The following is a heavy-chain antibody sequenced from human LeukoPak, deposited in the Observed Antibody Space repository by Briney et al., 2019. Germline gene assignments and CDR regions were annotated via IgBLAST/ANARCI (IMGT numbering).Heavy chain of an antibody. D-gene: IGHD3-10*01. J-gene: IGHJ4*02. CDR1: GYTFTGYY. CDR2: INPNSGGT. Sequence: ASLKVSCKASGYTFTGYYMHWVRQAPGQGLEWMGWINPNSGGTNYAQKFQGRVTMTRDTSTSTVYMELSSLRSEDTAVYYCARDSGMVRGTVDYWGQGTLVTVSS. CDR3: ARDSGMVRGTVDY. V-gene: IGHV1-2*02.